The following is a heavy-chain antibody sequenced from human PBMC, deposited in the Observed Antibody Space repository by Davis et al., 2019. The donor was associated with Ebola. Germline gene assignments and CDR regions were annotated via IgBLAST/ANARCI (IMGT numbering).Heavy chain of an antibody. CDR1: GFTFSSYE. V-gene: IGHV3-73*01. J-gene: IGHJ4*02. Sequence: GGSLRLSCAASGFTFSSYEMNWVRQASGKGLEWVGRIRSKANSYATAYAASVKGRFTISRDDSKNTAYLQMNSLKTEDTAVYYCTGGNSPDYWGQGTLVTVSS. D-gene: IGHD4-23*01. CDR3: TGGNSPDY. CDR2: IRSKANSYAT.